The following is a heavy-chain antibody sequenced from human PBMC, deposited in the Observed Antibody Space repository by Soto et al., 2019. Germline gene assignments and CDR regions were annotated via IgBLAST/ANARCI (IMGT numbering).Heavy chain of an antibody. CDR2: IYYRGST. D-gene: IGHD4-17*01. V-gene: IGHV4-31*03. Sequence: TLSVTCTVSSRSISSGGYYWTWIRQHPGKSLEWIGYIYYRGSTYYNPSLKSRVTISVDTSKNQFSLRLSSVTAVDTAVYYCATHDYGEYEYYCDYWEQGTLVSVS. CDR1: SRSISSGGYY. CDR3: ATHDYGEYEYYCDY. J-gene: IGHJ4*02.